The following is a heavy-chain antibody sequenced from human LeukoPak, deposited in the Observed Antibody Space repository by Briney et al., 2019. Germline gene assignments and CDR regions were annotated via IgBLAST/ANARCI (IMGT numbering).Heavy chain of an antibody. J-gene: IGHJ5*02. V-gene: IGHV1-2*02. D-gene: IGHD1-1*01. CDR1: GYTFTGYY. CDR3: ARRTGRIRQFDP. Sequence: ASVKVSCKSSGYTFTGYYMHWVRQAPAQGLEWMGWINPNSGGTNYAQMFQGRVTMTRDTSISTAYMELSRLRSDDTAVYYCARRTGRIRQFDPWGQGTLVTVSS. CDR2: INPNSGGT.